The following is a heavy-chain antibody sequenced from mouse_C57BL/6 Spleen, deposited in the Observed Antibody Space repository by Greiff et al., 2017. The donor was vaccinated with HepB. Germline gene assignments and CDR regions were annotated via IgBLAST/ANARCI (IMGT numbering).Heavy chain of an antibody. CDR1: GYTFTSYW. V-gene: IGHV1-50*01. J-gene: IGHJ4*01. CDR2: IDPSDSYT. Sequence: QVQLQQPVAELVKPGASVKLSCKASGYTFTSYWMQWVKQRPGQGLEWIGEIDPSDSYTKYNPKFKGKATLTVDTSSSTAYMQLSSLTSEDSAVYDRASYEGYYAIDYWGQGTSVTVSS. D-gene: IGHD2-3*01. CDR3: ASYEGYYAIDY.